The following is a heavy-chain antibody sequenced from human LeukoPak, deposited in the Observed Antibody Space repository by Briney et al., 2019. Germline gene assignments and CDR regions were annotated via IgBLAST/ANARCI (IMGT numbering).Heavy chain of an antibody. CDR3: AKVQMTPPNAFDI. Sequence: GGSLRLSCAASGFTFSSYGMHWVRQAPGKGLEWVAFIRYDGSNKYYADSVKGRFTISRDNSKNTLYLQMNSLRAEDTAVYYCAKVQMTPPNAFDIWGQGTMVTVSS. CDR1: GFTFSSYG. V-gene: IGHV3-30*02. D-gene: IGHD2-15*01. CDR2: IRYDGSNK. J-gene: IGHJ3*02.